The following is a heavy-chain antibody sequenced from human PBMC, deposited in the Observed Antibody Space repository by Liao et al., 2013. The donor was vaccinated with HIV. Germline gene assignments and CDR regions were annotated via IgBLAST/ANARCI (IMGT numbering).Heavy chain of an antibody. CDR1: GGSISSGSYG. J-gene: IGHJ4*02. D-gene: IGHD3-16*01. V-gene: IGHV4-61*02. CDR3: ASGAIGFDY. Sequence: QVQLQESGPGLVKPSQTLSLTCTVSGGSISSGSYGWSWIRQPAGKGLEWIGHMYTSGYTNYNPSLKSRVTISVDTSKNQFSLKLSSVTAADTAVYYCASGAIGFDYWGQGTLVTVSS. CDR2: MYTSGYT.